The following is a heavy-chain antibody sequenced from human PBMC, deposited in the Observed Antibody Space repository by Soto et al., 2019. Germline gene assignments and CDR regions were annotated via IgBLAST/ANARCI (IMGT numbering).Heavy chain of an antibody. CDR2: INHSGST. Sequence: SETLSLTCAVYGGSFSGYYWSWIRQPPGKGLEWIGEINHSGSTNYNPSLKSRVTISVDTSKNQFSLKLSSVTAADTAVYYCARDDTAMPGYYYYGMDVWGQGTTVTVSS. J-gene: IGHJ6*02. D-gene: IGHD5-18*01. V-gene: IGHV4-34*01. CDR1: GGSFSGYY. CDR3: ARDDTAMPGYYYYGMDV.